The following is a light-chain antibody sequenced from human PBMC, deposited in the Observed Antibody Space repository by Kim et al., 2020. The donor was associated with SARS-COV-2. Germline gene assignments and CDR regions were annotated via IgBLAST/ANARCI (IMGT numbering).Light chain of an antibody. CDR2: DNN. J-gene: IGLJ1*01. CDR3: GTWDSSLSAYV. V-gene: IGLV1-51*01. Sequence: GQKLTIPCSGSSSNIGNNYVSWYQQLPGTAPKRLIYDNNKRPSGIPDRFSGSKSGTSATLGITGLQTGDEADYYCGTWDSSLSAYVFGTGTKVTVL. CDR1: SSNIGNNY.